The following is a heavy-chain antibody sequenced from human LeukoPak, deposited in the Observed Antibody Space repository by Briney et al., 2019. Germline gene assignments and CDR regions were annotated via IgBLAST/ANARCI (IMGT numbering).Heavy chain of an antibody. J-gene: IGHJ3*01. V-gene: IGHV3-23*01. CDR1: GFPFSAYD. Sequence: PGGSLRLSCAASGFPFSAYDMQWVRQAPGKGLEWVSGISRSGPTYYTDYVEDQFTISRDNSESTLYLQMNTLSAEDTAIYYCAKGGYVFEVWGQGTLVAVSS. CDR3: AKGGYVFEV. CDR2: ISRSGPT. D-gene: IGHD5-12*01.